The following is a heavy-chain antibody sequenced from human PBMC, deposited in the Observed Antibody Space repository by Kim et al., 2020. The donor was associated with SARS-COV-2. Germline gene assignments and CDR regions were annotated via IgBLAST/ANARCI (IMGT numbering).Heavy chain of an antibody. V-gene: IGHV1-24*01. Sequence: TIYAQKFQGRVTMTEDTSTDTAYMELSSLRSEDTAVYYCATGRRVDRGDYWGQGTLVTVSS. D-gene: IGHD3-16*01. J-gene: IGHJ4*02. CDR2: T. CDR3: ATGRRVDRGDY.